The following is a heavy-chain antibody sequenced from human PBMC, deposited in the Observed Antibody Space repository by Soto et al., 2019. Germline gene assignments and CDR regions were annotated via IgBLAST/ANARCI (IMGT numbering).Heavy chain of an antibody. D-gene: IGHD6-6*01. CDR1: GYSLTDYW. V-gene: IGHV5-51*01. Sequence: GESLKISCKASGYSLTDYWIGWVRQMPGKGLEWMGIIYPGDSDTKYSPSFQGQVTMSADKSISTAYLQWNSLKASDTAMYYCARDGLSSSSSFDYWGQGTLVTVSS. CDR3: ARDGLSSSSSFDY. CDR2: IYPGDSDT. J-gene: IGHJ4*02.